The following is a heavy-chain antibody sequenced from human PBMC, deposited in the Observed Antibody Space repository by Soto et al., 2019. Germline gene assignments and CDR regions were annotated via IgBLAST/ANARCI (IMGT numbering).Heavy chain of an antibody. D-gene: IGHD3-22*01. CDR3: ARERYYYDSSGYYYADY. V-gene: IGHV3-33*01. CDR2: IWYDGSNK. J-gene: IGHJ4*02. Sequence: GGSLRLSCAASGFTFSSYGMHWVRQAPGKGLEWVAVIWYDGSNKYYADSVKGRFTISRDNSKNTLYLQMNSLRAEDTAVYYCARERYYYDSSGYYYADYWGQGTLVTVSS. CDR1: GFTFSSYG.